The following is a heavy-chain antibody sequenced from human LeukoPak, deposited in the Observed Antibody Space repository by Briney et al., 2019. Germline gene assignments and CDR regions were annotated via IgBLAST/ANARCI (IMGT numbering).Heavy chain of an antibody. V-gene: IGHV3-30*19. J-gene: IGHJ4*02. CDR3: ARALGFSGRDYFDY. CDR1: GFTFSSYA. D-gene: IGHD1-26*01. CDR2: ISYDGSNK. Sequence: TGGSLRLSCAASGFTFSSYAMHWVRQAPGKGLEWVAVISYDGSNKYYADSVKGRFTISRDNSKNTLYLQMNSLRAEDTAVYYCARALGFSGRDYFDYWGQGTLVTVSS.